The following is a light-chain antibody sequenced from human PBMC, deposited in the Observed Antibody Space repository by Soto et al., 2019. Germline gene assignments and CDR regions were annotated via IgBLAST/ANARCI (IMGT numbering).Light chain of an antibody. CDR1: QSISSY. CDR3: QQSYSTLLGYT. Sequence: DIQMTQSPSSLSASVGDRVTITCRASQSISSYLNWYQQKPGKAPKLLIYAASSLQSGVPSRFSGSGSGKDFTLTISSLQTEDFATYYCQQSYSTLLGYTFGQGTTLEIK. J-gene: IGKJ2*01. V-gene: IGKV1-39*01. CDR2: AAS.